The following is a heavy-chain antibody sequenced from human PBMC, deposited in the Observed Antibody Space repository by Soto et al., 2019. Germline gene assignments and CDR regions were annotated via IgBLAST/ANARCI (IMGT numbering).Heavy chain of an antibody. V-gene: IGHV4-30-4*01. Sequence: SETLSLTCTVSGGSIDSGDYYWSWIRQPPGKGLEWIGYIYYSGSTYHIPSLKSRINISVDTSKNQFSLKPSSVTAADTAVYYCATVPTYYYDRSGYANAFDMWGQGTMVTVSS. CDR2: IYYSGST. CDR1: GGSIDSGDYY. D-gene: IGHD3-22*01. J-gene: IGHJ3*02. CDR3: ATVPTYYYDRSGYANAFDM.